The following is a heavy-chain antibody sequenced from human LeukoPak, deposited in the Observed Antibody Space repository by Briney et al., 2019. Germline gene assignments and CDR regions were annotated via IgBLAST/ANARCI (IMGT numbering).Heavy chain of an antibody. J-gene: IGHJ3*02. CDR1: GGSISSYY. CDR2: IYYSGST. V-gene: IGHV4-59*08. D-gene: IGHD6-19*01. Sequence: PSETLSLTCTVSGGSISSYYWSWIRQPPGKGLEWIGYIYYSGSTNYNPSLKSRVTISVDTSKNQFSLKLSSVTAADTAVYYCASTYSSGWYASFAFDIWGQGTMVTVSS. CDR3: ASTYSSGWYASFAFDI.